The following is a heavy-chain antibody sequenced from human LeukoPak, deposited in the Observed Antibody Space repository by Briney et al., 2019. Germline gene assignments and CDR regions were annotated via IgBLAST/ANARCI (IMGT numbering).Heavy chain of an antibody. Sequence: GRSLRLSRTASGFTFGDYAMSWFRQAPGKGLEWVGFIRSKAYGGTTEYAASVKGRFTISRDDSKSIAYLQMNSLKTEDTAVYYCTRDSVQVDYGDYYYGMDVWGQGTTVTVSS. D-gene: IGHD4-17*01. CDR2: IRSKAYGGTT. CDR1: GFTFGDYA. V-gene: IGHV3-49*03. CDR3: TRDSVQVDYGDYYYGMDV. J-gene: IGHJ6*02.